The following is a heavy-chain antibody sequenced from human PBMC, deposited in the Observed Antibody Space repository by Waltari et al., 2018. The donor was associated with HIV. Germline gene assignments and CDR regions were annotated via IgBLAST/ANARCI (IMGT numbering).Heavy chain of an antibody. V-gene: IGHV3-33*01. D-gene: IGHD5-18*01. CDR3: ARDVEDHSYGAPYDL. Sequence: QVKFVVSGGGVVQPGKSLRLSCATSGFNLNAYGMHWVRQAPGKGLEWVAVIWYDGSKKYCADSVRGRFSISRDISKNTVYLQMNDVRAEDTALYYCARDVEDHSYGAPYDLWGQGTLVAV. J-gene: IGHJ4*02. CDR2: IWYDGSKK. CDR1: GFNLNAYG.